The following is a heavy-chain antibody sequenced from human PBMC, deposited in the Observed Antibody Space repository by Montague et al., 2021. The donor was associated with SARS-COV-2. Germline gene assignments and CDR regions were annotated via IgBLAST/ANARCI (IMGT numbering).Heavy chain of an antibody. V-gene: IGHV3-53*01. CDR2: IGSGGGT. CDR1: GFTFSSQW. J-gene: IGHJ4*02. CDR3: AKGGAQGSRSFDY. D-gene: IGHD1-26*01. Sequence: SLRLSCAASGFTFSSQWMSWVRRAPGKGLEWVSFIGSGGGTYYADSVKGRFTISGDTSRNTLYLQMNSLGAEDTAVYYCAKGGAQGSRSFDYWGQGTLVTVSS.